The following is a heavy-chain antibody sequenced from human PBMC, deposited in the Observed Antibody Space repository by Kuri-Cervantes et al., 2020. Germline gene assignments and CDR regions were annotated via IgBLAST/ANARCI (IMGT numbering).Heavy chain of an antibody. CDR2: ISFDGSHR. V-gene: IGHV3-30*03. Sequence: GGSLRLSCAASGLTFSSYGMHWVRQAPGKGLEWVAVISFDGSHRYSADSVKGRFTISRDNSKNTLYLQMNSLRPDDTAVYYCARDTFGSYIVLNNYGMDVWGQGTTVTVSS. CDR3: ARDTFGSYIVLNNYGMDV. CDR1: GLTFSSYG. J-gene: IGHJ6*02. D-gene: IGHD2-8*01.